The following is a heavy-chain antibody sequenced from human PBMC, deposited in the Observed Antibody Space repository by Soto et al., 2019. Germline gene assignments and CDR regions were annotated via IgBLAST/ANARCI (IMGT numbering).Heavy chain of an antibody. J-gene: IGHJ4*02. CDR3: ARGIVLVPAAISDYFDY. D-gene: IGHD2-2*01. CDR1: GGTFSSYA. V-gene: IGHV1-69*12. Sequence: QVQLVQSGAEVKKPGSSVKVSCKASGGTFSSYAISWVRQAPGQGLEWMGGIIPIFGTANYAQKFQGRVTITADESTSTAYMELSSLRSEDTALYYCARGIVLVPAAISDYFDYWGQGTLVTVSS. CDR2: IIPIFGTA.